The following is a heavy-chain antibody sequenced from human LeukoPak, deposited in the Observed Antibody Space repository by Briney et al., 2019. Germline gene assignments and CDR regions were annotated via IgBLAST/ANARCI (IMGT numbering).Heavy chain of an antibody. CDR2: IRPSGDNT. CDR1: GFTFSSYD. Sequence: PGGALRLSCAASGFTFSSYDMTWVRQAPGRGLEWVSSIRPSGDNTYYGDSVKGRFTISRDNAKNTLYLQMNSLRAEDTAVYYCARWFPRSDYYYYMDVWGKGTTVTVSS. D-gene: IGHD2-15*01. J-gene: IGHJ6*03. CDR3: ARWFPRSDYYYYMDV. V-gene: IGHV3-23*01.